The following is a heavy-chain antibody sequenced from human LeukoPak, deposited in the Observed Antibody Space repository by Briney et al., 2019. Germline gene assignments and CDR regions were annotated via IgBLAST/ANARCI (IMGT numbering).Heavy chain of an antibody. Sequence: SETLSLTCTVSGGSISSYYWSWIRQHPGKGLEWIGYIYYSGSTYYNPSLKSRVTISVDTSKNQFSLKLSSVTAADTAVYYCASGYYGSGSYYRFHYWGQGTLVTVSS. J-gene: IGHJ4*02. CDR1: GGSISSYY. CDR3: ASGYYGSGSYYRFHY. D-gene: IGHD3-10*01. CDR2: IYYSGST. V-gene: IGHV4-59*06.